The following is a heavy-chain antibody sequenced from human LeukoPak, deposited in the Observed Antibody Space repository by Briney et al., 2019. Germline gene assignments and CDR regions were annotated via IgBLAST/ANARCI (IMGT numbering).Heavy chain of an antibody. V-gene: IGHV1-2*02. J-gene: IGHJ5*02. CDR1: GYTFTGYY. D-gene: IGHD3-9*01. CDR3: ARDFDYHLLRFDP. Sequence: VASVKVSCKASGYTFTGYYLHWVRQAPGQGLEWMGWINPNSGATNYAQKFQGRVTMTRDTSASTAYMELSRLISDDTAVYYCARDFDYHLLRFDPWGQGTLVTVSS. CDR2: INPNSGAT.